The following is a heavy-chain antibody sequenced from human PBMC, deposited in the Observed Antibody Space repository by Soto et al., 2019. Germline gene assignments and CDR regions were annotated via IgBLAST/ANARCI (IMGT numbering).Heavy chain of an antibody. CDR2: ISYDGTRK. J-gene: IGHJ4*02. Sequence: QVQLVESGGGLVQPGRSLRLSCTASGFTFSSFCMHWVRQAPGKGLEWVAVISYDGTRKYFADSVKGRFTISRDNSKNPVYLQMISLRAEDTAVYFCARDLCGGGSCYSGYWGQGTLVNVSS. CDR1: GFTFSSFC. D-gene: IGHD2-15*01. CDR3: ARDLCGGGSCYSGY. V-gene: IGHV3-30-3*01.